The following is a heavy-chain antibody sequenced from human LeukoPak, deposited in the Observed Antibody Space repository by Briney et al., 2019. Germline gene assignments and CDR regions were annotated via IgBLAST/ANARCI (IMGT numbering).Heavy chain of an antibody. Sequence: GGSLRLSCAASGFTFSSYWMSWVRQAPGKGLEWVANIKEDGNEKHYVDSVKGRFTISRDSTKNSLYLQMNSLRAEDTAVYYCASGPSSGWFYFDYWGQGTLVTVSS. CDR3: ASGPSSGWFYFDY. CDR1: GFTFSSYW. V-gene: IGHV3-7*01. CDR2: IKEDGNEK. D-gene: IGHD6-19*01. J-gene: IGHJ4*02.